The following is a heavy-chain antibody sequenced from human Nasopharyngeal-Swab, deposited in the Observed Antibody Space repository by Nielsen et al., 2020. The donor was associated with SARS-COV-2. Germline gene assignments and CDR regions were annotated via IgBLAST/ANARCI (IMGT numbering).Heavy chain of an antibody. Sequence: GESLKISCAASGFTFSGSAMHWVSQASGKGLEWVGRIRSKANSYATAYAASVKGRFTISRDDSKNTAYLQMNSLKTEDTAVYYCTRHQQNYDILTGPGRHAFDIWGQGTMVTVSS. D-gene: IGHD3-9*01. V-gene: IGHV3-73*01. CDR3: TRHQQNYDILTGPGRHAFDI. CDR1: GFTFSGSA. J-gene: IGHJ3*02. CDR2: IRSKANSYAT.